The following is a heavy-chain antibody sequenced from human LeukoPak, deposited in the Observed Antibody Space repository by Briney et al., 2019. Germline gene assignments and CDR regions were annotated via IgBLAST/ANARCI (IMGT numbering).Heavy chain of an antibody. CDR3: ARAQGSGWYDY. CDR2: IGTAGDT. D-gene: IGHD6-19*01. CDR1: GFTLSSYG. Sequence: GGSLRLSCAASGFTLSSYGMHWVRQAPGKGLEWVSGIGTAGDTYYPGSVKGRFTISRENAKNSLYLQMNSLRAGDTAVYYCARAQGSGWYDYWGQGTLVTVSS. J-gene: IGHJ4*02. V-gene: IGHV3-13*01.